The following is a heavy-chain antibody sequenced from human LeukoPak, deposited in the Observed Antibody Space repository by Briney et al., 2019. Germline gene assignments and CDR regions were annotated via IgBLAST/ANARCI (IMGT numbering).Heavy chain of an antibody. J-gene: IGHJ4*02. CDR2: IIPIFGTA. V-gene: IGHV1-69*05. CDR3: ARHPAVAYSSSSADY. Sequence: ASVKVSCKASGGTFSSYAISWVRQAPGQGLEWMGRIIPIFGTANYAQKFQGRVTITTDESTSTAYMELRSLRSEDTAVYYCARHPAVAYSSSSADYWGQGTLVTVSS. CDR1: GGTFSSYA. D-gene: IGHD6-6*01.